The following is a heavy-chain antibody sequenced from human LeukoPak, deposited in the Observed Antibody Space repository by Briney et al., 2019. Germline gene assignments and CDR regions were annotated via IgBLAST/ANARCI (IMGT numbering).Heavy chain of an antibody. CDR3: ARDQDYYGSGSYGPDY. J-gene: IGHJ4*02. CDR1: GYSITRGYY. D-gene: IGHD3-10*01. Sequence: SETLSLTCTVSGYSITRGYYWGWIRQPPGKGLEWIGSIYHSGSTFYNPSLKSRVTISVDTSKNQFSLKLSSVTAADTAVYYCARDQDYYGSGSYGPDYWGQGTLVTVSS. V-gene: IGHV4-38-2*02. CDR2: IYHSGST.